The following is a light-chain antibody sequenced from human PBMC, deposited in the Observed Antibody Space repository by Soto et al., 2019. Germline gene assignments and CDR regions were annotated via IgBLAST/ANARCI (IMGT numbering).Light chain of an antibody. J-gene: IGKJ1*01. CDR3: HQYGSSVRA. Sequence: DIVLTQSPGTLSLSPGDRATLSCRASQSINGDYLAWHQQKHGQAPKLLIYGASSRAPGIPDRFNGTGSGTEFTLTIDRLEPDDLAVYNCHQYGSSVRAFGPGTKLEVK. CDR1: QSINGDY. V-gene: IGKV3-20*01. CDR2: GAS.